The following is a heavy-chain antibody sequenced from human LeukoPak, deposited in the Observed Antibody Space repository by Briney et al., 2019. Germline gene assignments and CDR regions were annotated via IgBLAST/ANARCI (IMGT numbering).Heavy chain of an antibody. V-gene: IGHV4-39*07. J-gene: IGHJ4*02. Sequence: SETLSLTCTVSGGSISSSNSYWGWIRQPPGKGLAWIGSIYYSGTTYYNTSLKSRVTLSVDTSKNQFSLKLNSVTAADTAVYYCARISSSYPLKSDYWGQGTLVTVSS. D-gene: IGHD6-13*01. CDR2: IYYSGTT. CDR3: ARISSSYPLKSDY. CDR1: GGSISSSNSY.